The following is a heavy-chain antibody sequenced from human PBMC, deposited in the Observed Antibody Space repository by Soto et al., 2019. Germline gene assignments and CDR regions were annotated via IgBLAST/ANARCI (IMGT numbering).Heavy chain of an antibody. J-gene: IGHJ1*01. CDR2: IHSSGSI. CDR3: ARDLDGLHDDNSGPYPRPG. V-gene: IGHV4-30-4*01. Sequence: PPETLSLTCTVSGGSISSDDYYWSWIRQAPGRGLEWIGYIHSSGSIYYNPSLKSRATMSIDTARNQFSLKVSSVTVADTAVYYCARDLDGLHDDNSGPYPRPGWGQGTLVT. D-gene: IGHD3-22*01. CDR1: GGSISSDDYY.